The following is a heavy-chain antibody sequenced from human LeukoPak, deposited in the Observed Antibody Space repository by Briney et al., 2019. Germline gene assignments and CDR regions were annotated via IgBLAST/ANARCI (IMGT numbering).Heavy chain of an antibody. D-gene: IGHD2-2*01. CDR3: ARGYCSSTSCQYYFDY. Sequence: GASVKVSCKASGGTFSSYGISWVRQAPGQGLEWMGGIIPILGTANYAQNFQGRVTITTDESTSTAYMELSSLGSEDTAVYYCARGYCSSTSCQYYFDYWGQGTLVTVSS. CDR2: IIPILGTA. J-gene: IGHJ4*02. V-gene: IGHV1-69*05. CDR1: GGTFSSYG.